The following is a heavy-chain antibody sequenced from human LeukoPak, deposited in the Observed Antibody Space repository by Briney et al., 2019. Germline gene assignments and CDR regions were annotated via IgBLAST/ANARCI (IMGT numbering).Heavy chain of an antibody. V-gene: IGHV1-8*01. D-gene: IGHD3-9*01. Sequence: ASVKVSCKASGYTFTSYDINWVRQATGQGREWMGWMNPNSGNTGYAQKFQGRVTMTRNTSISTAYMELSSLRSEDTAVYYCARAGGYFDWLFPLYYYYYYMDVWGKGTTVTISS. CDR2: MNPNSGNT. CDR3: ARAGGYFDWLFPLYYYYYYMDV. J-gene: IGHJ6*03. CDR1: GYTFTSYD.